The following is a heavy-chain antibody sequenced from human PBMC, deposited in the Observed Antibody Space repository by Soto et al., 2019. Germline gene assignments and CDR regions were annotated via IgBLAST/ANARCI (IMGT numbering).Heavy chain of an antibody. CDR1: GFTFSSHA. J-gene: IGHJ4*02. V-gene: IGHV3-23*01. Sequence: GGSLRLSCTASGFTFSSHAMTWVRQAPGKGLEWVSGLSDSGGSTYYAYSVKGRFTISRDNSMNTLYLQMNTLRAEDTAVYYCAKVSSSWYSGFFDLWGQGTLVTVSS. CDR3: AKVSSSWYSGFFDL. CDR2: LSDSGGST. D-gene: IGHD6-13*01.